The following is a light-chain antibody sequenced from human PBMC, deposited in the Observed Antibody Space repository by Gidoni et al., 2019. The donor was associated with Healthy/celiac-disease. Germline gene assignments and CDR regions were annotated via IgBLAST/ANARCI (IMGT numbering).Light chain of an antibody. Sequence: DMVITQSPLNLAVTPGEPASLSCRSSQSLLHSNGYNYLDWYLQKPGQSPQLLIYLGSNRVAGFPYRLSGSGSGTDFTLKISRVEAEDVWVYYCMQALQTPLFTFGPGTKVDIK. V-gene: IGKV2-28*01. CDR2: LGS. CDR1: QSLLHSNGYNY. CDR3: MQALQTPLFT. J-gene: IGKJ3*01.